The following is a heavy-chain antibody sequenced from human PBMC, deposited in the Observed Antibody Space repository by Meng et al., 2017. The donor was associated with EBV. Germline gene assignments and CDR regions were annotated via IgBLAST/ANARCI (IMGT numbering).Heavy chain of an antibody. CDR3: ASESGRGYTPDY. D-gene: IGHD3-10*01. J-gene: IGHJ4*02. CDR2: FLPSLGAT. CDR1: GGPFRSYG. V-gene: IGHV1-69*01. Sequence: VRCVNPAPEVQKPGSSVKVSCKPSGGPFRSYGISWVRQAPGQGLEWLGGFLPSLGATNYAQKFHGRVKITADESTSTHYMDLSSLRSEDTAIYYCASESGRGYTPDYWGQGTLVTVSS.